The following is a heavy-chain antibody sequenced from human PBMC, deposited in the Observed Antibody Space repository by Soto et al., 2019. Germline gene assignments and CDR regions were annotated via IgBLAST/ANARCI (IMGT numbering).Heavy chain of an antibody. V-gene: IGHV1-46*01. CDR2: INPSGGST. Sequence: ASVKVSCKASGYTFTSYYIHWVRQAPGQGLEWMGIINPSGGSTSYAQKFQGRVTMTRDTSTSTVYMELSSLRSEDTAVYYCARDRGPYYYDSSGYYGERYYYYYRMDFWGQGSTDTVSS. D-gene: IGHD3-22*01. J-gene: IGHJ6*01. CDR3: ARDRGPYYYDSSGYYGERYYYYYRMDF. CDR1: GYTFTSYY.